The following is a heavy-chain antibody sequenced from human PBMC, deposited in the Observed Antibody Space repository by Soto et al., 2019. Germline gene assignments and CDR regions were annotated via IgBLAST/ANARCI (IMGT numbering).Heavy chain of an antibody. CDR2: ISAYNGNT. CDR3: ARARDIVVVPAAMGYYYYMDV. D-gene: IGHD2-2*01. Sequence: ASVKVSCKASGYTFTSYGISWVRQAPGQGLEWMGWISAYNGNTNYAQKLQGRVTMTTDTSTSTAYMELRSLRSDDTAVYYCARARDIVVVPAAMGYYYYMDVWGKGTTVTVSS. V-gene: IGHV1-18*01. J-gene: IGHJ6*03. CDR1: GYTFTSYG.